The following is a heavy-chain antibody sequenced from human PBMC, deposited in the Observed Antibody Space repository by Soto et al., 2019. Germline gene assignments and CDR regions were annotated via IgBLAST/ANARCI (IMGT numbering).Heavy chain of an antibody. CDR3: ARALPGIENWFDP. D-gene: IGHD6-13*01. V-gene: IGHV1-3*01. Sequence: ASVKVSCKASGYTFTSYGIHWVRQAPGQRLEWMGWINAANGDTKYSPKFQGRVTITRDTSASTAYMELRSLRSDDTAVYYCARALPGIENWFDPWGQGTLVTVSS. J-gene: IGHJ5*02. CDR1: GYTFTSYG. CDR2: INAANGDT.